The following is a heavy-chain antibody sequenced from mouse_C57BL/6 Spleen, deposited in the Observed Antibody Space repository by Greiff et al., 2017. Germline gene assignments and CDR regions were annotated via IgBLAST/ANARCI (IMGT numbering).Heavy chain of an antibody. CDR3: ARGDYGSRYGYFDV. J-gene: IGHJ1*03. V-gene: IGHV1-80*01. CDR2: IYPGDGDT. D-gene: IGHD1-1*01. CDR1: GYAFSSYW. Sequence: QVQLQQSGAELVKPGASVKISCKASGYAFSSYWMNWVKQRPGKGLEWIGQIYPGDGDTNYNGKFKGKATLTADKSSSTAYMQLSSLTSEDSAVYFCARGDYGSRYGYFDVWGTGTTVTVSS.